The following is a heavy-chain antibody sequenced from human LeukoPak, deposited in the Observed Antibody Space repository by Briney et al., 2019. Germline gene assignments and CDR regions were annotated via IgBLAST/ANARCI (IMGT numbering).Heavy chain of an antibody. J-gene: IGHJ4*02. V-gene: IGHV1-18*01. CDR1: GYTFTSYG. CDR2: ISAYNGNT. D-gene: IGHD1-14*01. CDR3: ARRGPGTPESDY. Sequence: ASVKVSCKASGYTFTSYGISWVRQAPGQGLEWMGWISAYNGNTNYAQKLQGRVTMTTDTSTSTAYIELRSLRSDDTAVYYCARRGPGTPESDYWGQGTLVTVSS.